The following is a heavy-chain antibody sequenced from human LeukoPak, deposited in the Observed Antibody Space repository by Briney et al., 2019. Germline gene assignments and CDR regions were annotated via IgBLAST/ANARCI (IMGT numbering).Heavy chain of an antibody. CDR1: GFTFSSYA. J-gene: IGHJ4*02. CDR3: ARNRRTYSGYDYLNFDY. Sequence: GGSLRLSCAASGFTFSSYAMSWVRQAPGKGLEWVSAISGSGGSTYYADSVKGRFTISRDNSKNTLYLQMNSLRAEDTAVYYCARNRRTYSGYDYLNFDYWGQGTLVTVSS. CDR2: ISGSGGST. V-gene: IGHV3-23*01. D-gene: IGHD5-12*01.